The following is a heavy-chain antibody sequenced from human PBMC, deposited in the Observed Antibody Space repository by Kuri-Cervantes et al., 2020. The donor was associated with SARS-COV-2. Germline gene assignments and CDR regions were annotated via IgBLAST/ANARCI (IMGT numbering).Heavy chain of an antibody. CDR2: ISSSSSTI. CDR1: GFTFSSYS. J-gene: IGHJ4*02. D-gene: IGHD5-12*01. V-gene: IGHV3-48*02. Sequence: GESLKISCAASGFTFSSYSMNWVRQAPGKGLEWVSYISSSSSTIYYTDSVKGRFTISRDNAKNSLYLQMNSLRDEDTAVYYRARDANYGSRLPRKFDYWGQGTLVTVSS. CDR3: ARDANYGSRLPRKFDY.